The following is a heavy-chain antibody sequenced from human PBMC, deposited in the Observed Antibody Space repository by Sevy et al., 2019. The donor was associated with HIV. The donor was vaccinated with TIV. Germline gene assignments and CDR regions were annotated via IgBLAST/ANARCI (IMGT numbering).Heavy chain of an antibody. CDR2: IIPMLGTR. V-gene: IGHV1-69*13. CDR3: TRGVTKIIGGGYYYDY. CDR1: GVTFNSYA. J-gene: IGHJ4*02. Sequence: ASVKVSCKASGVTFNSYAFHWVRQAPGQGLEWMGGIIPMLGTRDYAQKFQGRVTISADESTSAVYMEQSSLRSEDTAVYYCTRGVTKIIGGGYYYDYWGQGTLVTVSS. D-gene: IGHD3-22*01.